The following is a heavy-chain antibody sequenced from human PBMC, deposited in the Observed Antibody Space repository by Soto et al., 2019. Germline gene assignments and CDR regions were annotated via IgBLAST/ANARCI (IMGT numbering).Heavy chain of an antibody. D-gene: IGHD1-7*01. CDR2: VNDNWGS. J-gene: IGHJ4*02. CDR1: GGSISSYY. V-gene: IGHV4-59*08. Sequence: SETLSLSCTVSGGSISSYYWSWIRQTPEKGLEWIGYVNDNWGSNYNPSLKSRVTISVDRSKNQFSLNLSFVTAADTAVYYCATMGTSATGLYYFDYWGQGTLVTVSS. CDR3: ATMGTSATGLYYFDY.